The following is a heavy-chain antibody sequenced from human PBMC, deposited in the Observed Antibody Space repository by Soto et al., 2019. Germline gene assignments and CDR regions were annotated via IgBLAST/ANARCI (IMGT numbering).Heavy chain of an antibody. V-gene: IGHV4-4*02. CDR2: IYHSGST. Sequence: SETLSLTCAGSSGSISSSNLWSWVRQPPGKGLEWTGEIYHSGSTNYNPSLKSRVTISVDKSKNQFSLKLSSVTAADTAVYYCARVRDYYYMDVWGKGTTVTVSS. CDR1: SGSISSSNL. J-gene: IGHJ6*03. CDR3: ARVRDYYYMDV.